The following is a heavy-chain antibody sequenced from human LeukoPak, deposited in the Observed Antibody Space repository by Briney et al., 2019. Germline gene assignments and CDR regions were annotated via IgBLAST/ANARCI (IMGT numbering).Heavy chain of an antibody. CDR2: IKQDGSEK. J-gene: IGHJ3*02. D-gene: IGHD2-15*01. CDR3: ARDLLADAFDI. CDR1: GFTLSSYW. Sequence: GGSLRLSCAASGFTLSSYWMSWVRQAPGKGLEWVANIKQDGSEKYYVDSVKGRFTISRDNAKNSLYLQMNSLRAEDTAVYYCARDLLADAFDIWGQGTMVTVSS. V-gene: IGHV3-7*01.